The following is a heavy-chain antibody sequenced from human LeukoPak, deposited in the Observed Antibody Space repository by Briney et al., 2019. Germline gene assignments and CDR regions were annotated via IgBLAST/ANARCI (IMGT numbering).Heavy chain of an antibody. CDR1: GGSISSYY. D-gene: IGHD6-19*01. J-gene: IGHJ4*02. Sequence: SETLSLTCTVSGGSISSYYWSWIRQPPGKGLEWLGYIYTSGSTNYNPSLKSRVTISVATSKNQFSLKLSSVTAANTAVYYGARLAVAGTRYYFDYWGQGTLVTVSS. V-gene: IGHV4-4*09. CDR2: IYTSGST. CDR3: ARLAVAGTRYYFDY.